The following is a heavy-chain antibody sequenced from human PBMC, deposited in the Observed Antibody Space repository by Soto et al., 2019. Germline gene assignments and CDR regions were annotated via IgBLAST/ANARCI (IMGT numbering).Heavy chain of an antibody. CDR2: VYKSGST. Sequence: SSETLSLTCSVSGGSITSTTYYWGWIRQPPGKGLEWLGSVYKSGSTYYNPSLKSRVTVSVDTAKNQFSLELDSVTAADTAVYYCGSKRDGYSIDYWGQGSLVTVSS. J-gene: IGHJ4*02. D-gene: IGHD4-4*01. V-gene: IGHV4-39*01. CDR3: GSKRDGYSIDY. CDR1: GGSITSTTYY.